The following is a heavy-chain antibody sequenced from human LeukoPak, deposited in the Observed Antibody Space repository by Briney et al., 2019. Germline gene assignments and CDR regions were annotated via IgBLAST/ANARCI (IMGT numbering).Heavy chain of an antibody. D-gene: IGHD6-19*01. Sequence: GGTLRLSCAASGFSFSSYGMSWVRQAPGKGLEWVSGISDSGDSTYYADSVKGRFTISRDISKNTLFLQMNSLRAEDTAVYYCAKIQGWFNAAFHIGGQGTMVTVSS. CDR3: AKIQGWFNAAFHI. CDR2: ISDSGDST. V-gene: IGHV3-23*01. CDR1: GFSFSSYG. J-gene: IGHJ3*02.